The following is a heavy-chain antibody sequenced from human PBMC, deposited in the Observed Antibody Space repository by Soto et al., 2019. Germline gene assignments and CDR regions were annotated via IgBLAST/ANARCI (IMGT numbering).Heavy chain of an antibody. J-gene: IGHJ4*02. CDR2: IYYSGST. D-gene: IGHD3-3*01. CDR1: GGSISSYY. Sequence: SSETLSLTCTVSGGSISSYYWSWIRQPPGKGLEWIGYIYYSGSTNYNPSLKSRVTISVDTSKNQFSLKLSSVTAADTAVYYCARVGSGYSYSPDYWGQGTLVTVSS. CDR3: ARVGSGYSYSPDY. V-gene: IGHV4-59*01.